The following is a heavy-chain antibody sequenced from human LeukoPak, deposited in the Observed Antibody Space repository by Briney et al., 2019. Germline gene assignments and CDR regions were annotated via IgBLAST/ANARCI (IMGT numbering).Heavy chain of an antibody. Sequence: GGSLRLSCAASGFTFSSYAMHWVRQAPGKGLEWVAVISYDGSNKYYADSVKGRFTISRDNSKNTLYLQMNSLRAEDTAVYYCASLVGATTVAFDILGQGTMVTVSS. D-gene: IGHD1-26*01. CDR1: GFTFSSYA. CDR3: ASLVGATTVAFDI. V-gene: IGHV3-30-3*01. CDR2: ISYDGSNK. J-gene: IGHJ3*02.